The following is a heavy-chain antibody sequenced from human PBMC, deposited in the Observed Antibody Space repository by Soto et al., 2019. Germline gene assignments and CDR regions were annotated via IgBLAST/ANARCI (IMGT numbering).Heavy chain of an antibody. CDR2: IYSGGST. J-gene: IGHJ5*02. V-gene: IGHV3-66*01. CDR3: AKVLWFGELYPNSWFDP. CDR1: GFTVSSNY. D-gene: IGHD3-10*01. Sequence: PGGSLRLSCAASGFTVSSNYMSWVRQAPGKGLEWVSVIYSGGSTYYADSVKGRFTISRDNSKNTLYLQMNSLRAEDTAVYYCAKVLWFGELYPNSWFDPWGQGTLVTVSS.